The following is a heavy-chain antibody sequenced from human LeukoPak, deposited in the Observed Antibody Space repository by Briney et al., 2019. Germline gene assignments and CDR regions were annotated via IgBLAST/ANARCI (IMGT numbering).Heavy chain of an antibody. CDR3: ARDERYYYGSGSPRAGY. V-gene: IGHV4-34*01. Sequence: SETLSLTCAVYGGSFSGYYWSWIRQPPGKGLEWIGEINHSGSTNYNPSLKSRVTISVDTSKSQFSLKLSSVTAADTAVYYCARDERYYYGSGSPRAGYWGQGTLVTVFS. CDR1: GGSFSGYY. J-gene: IGHJ4*02. D-gene: IGHD3-10*01. CDR2: INHSGST.